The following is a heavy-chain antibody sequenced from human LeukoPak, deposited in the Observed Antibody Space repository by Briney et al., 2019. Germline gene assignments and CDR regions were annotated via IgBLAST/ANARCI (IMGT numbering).Heavy chain of an antibody. V-gene: IGHV4-59*08. Sequence: SETLSLTCTVSGGSISSYYWSWIRQPPVKGLEWIGYIYYSGSTNYNPSLKSRVTISVDTSKNQFSLKLSSVTAADTAVYYCARRAGFNGLYYFDYWGQGTLVTVSS. CDR1: GGSISSYY. CDR3: ARRAGFNGLYYFDY. D-gene: IGHD2-8*01. J-gene: IGHJ4*02. CDR2: IYYSGST.